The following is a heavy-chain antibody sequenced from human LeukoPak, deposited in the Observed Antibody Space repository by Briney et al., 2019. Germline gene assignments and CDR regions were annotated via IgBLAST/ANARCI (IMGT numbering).Heavy chain of an antibody. D-gene: IGHD4-17*01. J-gene: IGHJ3*01. V-gene: IGHV4-38-2*01. CDR1: TYSISSGYS. CDR2: MYLSGTT. CDR3: AKTDYGHYSGFEV. Sequence: PSEALSLTCVVSTYSISSGYSWGWIRQPPGKGLEWIGSMYLSGTTYYNPPLKSRVTISVDKSENQFSLKVNFVTAADTAVYFCAKTDYGHYSGFEVWGQGIMVTVSS.